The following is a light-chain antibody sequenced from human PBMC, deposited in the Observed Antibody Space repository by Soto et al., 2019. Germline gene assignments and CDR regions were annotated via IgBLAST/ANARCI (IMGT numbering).Light chain of an antibody. CDR2: EVS. J-gene: IGLJ2*01. CDR1: SSDVGDYNY. CDR3: TSYTRTRNLR. V-gene: IGLV2-14*01. Sequence: QSVLTQPASVSGSPGHSITISCTGTSSDVGDYNYVSWYQHHPGRAPKLSIFEVSHRPSGVSDRFSGSKSGNTASLTISGLQTEDEADYYCTSYTRTRNLRFGGGTKLTVL.